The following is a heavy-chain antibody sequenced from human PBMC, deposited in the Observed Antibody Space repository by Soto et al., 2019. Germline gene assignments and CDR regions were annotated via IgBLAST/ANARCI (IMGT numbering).Heavy chain of an antibody. Sequence: VASVKVSCTASGYTFTTYSMHWIRQTPGPRLEWMGWINTGSGDIRYSQHFQGRVTITRDTSASTVYMELSSLGFEDTAIYYCARDDHMAGEDYWGQGTLVTVSS. D-gene: IGHD3-10*01. CDR3: ARDDHMAGEDY. CDR2: INTGSGDI. V-gene: IGHV1-3*04. J-gene: IGHJ4*02. CDR1: GYTFTTYS.